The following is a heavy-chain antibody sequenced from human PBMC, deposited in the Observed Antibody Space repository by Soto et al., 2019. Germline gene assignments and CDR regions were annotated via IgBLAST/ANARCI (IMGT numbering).Heavy chain of an antibody. V-gene: IGHV3-66*01. D-gene: IGHD3-22*01. CDR1: GFTVSSNY. CDR3: ARNYYDSSGYYYGGAFDI. CDR2: IYSGGST. J-gene: IGHJ3*02. Sequence: EVQLVESGGGLVQPGGSLRLSCAASGFTVSSNYMSWVRQAPGKGLEWVSAIYSGGSTYYADSVKGRFTISRDNYKHTLYLQMNSLRAEDTAVYYCARNYYDSSGYYYGGAFDIGGQGTMVTVSS.